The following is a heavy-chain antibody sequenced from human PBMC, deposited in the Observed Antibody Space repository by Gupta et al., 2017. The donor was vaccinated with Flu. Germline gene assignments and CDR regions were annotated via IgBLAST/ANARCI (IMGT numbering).Heavy chain of an antibody. CDR3: ARDRGEGYYYDSSGLKY. J-gene: IGHJ4*02. D-gene: IGHD3-22*01. CDR1: GFTFSNYW. Sequence: EVQLVESGGGLVQPGGSLRLSCAASGFTFSNYWMHWVRQAPGKGLVWVSRINSDGSYTSYADSVKGRFTISRDHAKNTLYLQMNSLRADDTAVYYCARDRGEGYYYDSSGLKYWGQGTLVTVSS. V-gene: IGHV3-74*01. CDR2: INSDGSYT.